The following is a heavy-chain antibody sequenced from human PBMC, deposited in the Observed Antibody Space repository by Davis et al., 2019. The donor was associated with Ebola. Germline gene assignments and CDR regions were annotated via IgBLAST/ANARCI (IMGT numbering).Heavy chain of an antibody. CDR1: GFTFRSYA. D-gene: IGHD6-13*01. V-gene: IGHV3-30*18. CDR2: ISYDGSDK. Sequence: PGGSLRLSCAASGFTFRSYAMHWVRQAPGQGLEWVAAISYDGSDKKYVDSVKGQFTISRDNSNNMLYLHMNSLRTEDTAVYYCAKVGISAAGLYNYYTVDVWGQGTTVTVSS. J-gene: IGHJ6*02. CDR3: AKVGISAAGLYNYYTVDV.